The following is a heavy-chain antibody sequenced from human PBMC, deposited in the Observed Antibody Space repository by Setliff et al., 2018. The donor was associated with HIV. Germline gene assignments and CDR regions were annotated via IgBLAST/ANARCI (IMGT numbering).Heavy chain of an antibody. CDR2: IIPKSGET. CDR1: GYTFTAHH. CDR3: ARVVDRDYDFWSAYEY. D-gene: IGHD3-3*01. Sequence: ASVKVSCKSSGYTFTAHHIHWVRQAPGQGPEWMGWIIPKSGETSFAEKFRGRVTMTRDMSLSTAYMELSWLTSDDTAVYYCARVVDRDYDFWSAYEYWGQGTMVTVSS. V-gene: IGHV1-2*02. J-gene: IGHJ4*02.